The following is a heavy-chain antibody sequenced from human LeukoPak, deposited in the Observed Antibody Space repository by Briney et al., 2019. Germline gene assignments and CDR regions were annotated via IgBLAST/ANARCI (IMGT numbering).Heavy chain of an antibody. CDR3: ARCDSSSWYGIDY. Sequence: GGSLRLPCAASGFTVSSTYMGWVRQAPGKGLEWVSVIYSGDNTYYPDSVKGRFTISRDNSRNTMDLQMNSLRAEDTAVYYCARCDSSSWYGIDYWGQGTLVTVSS. CDR1: GFTVSSTY. V-gene: IGHV3-53*01. CDR2: IYSGDNT. D-gene: IGHD6-13*01. J-gene: IGHJ4*02.